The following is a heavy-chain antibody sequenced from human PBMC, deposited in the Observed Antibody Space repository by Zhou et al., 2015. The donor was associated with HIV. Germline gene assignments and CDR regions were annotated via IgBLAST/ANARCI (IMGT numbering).Heavy chain of an antibody. J-gene: IGHJ5*02. CDR1: GGTFTNYA. CDR2: IIPLYNKV. CDR3: ARGLLPYGDYSPPGFDP. D-gene: IGHD4-17*01. V-gene: IGHV1-69*01. Sequence: QVQLVQSGAEVKKPGSSVKVSCKASGGTFTNYAISWVRQAPGKGLEWLGGIIPLYNKVDHAQKFQGRVTITADESMSTAYMELSRLRSVDTAVYYCARGLLPYGDYSPPGFDPWGQGTLVTVSS.